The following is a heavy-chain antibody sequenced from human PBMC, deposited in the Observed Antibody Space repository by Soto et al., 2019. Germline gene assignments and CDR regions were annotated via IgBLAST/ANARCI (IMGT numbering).Heavy chain of an antibody. D-gene: IGHD6-13*01. CDR2: INTASGDV. Sequence: ASVKGSCKASGDTFSNLPMHWVRQAPGQGLEWMGWINTASGDVKYSVNLQGRVTITRDISTTTVYIEVRSLRSEDTAVYFCARDRHHGTSSVNDAFIVWRDAPLVTV. CDR1: GDTFSNLP. CDR3: ARDRHHGTSSVNDAFIV. J-gene: IGHJ3*01. V-gene: IGHV1-3*04.